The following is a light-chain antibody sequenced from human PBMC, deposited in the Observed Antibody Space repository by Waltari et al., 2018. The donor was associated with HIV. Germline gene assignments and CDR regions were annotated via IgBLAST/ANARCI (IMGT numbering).Light chain of an antibody. CDR2: SAS. Sequence: DIQMTQSPSSLSASVGDRVTIPCRASQGISKSLAWYQQPPGKAPEVLLYSASRLESGVPSRFSGNGSGTDFTLTISSLQPEDFATFYCQQYYRIPWTFGQGTKVEIK. J-gene: IGKJ1*01. V-gene: IGKV1-NL1*01. CDR3: QQYYRIPWT. CDR1: QGISKS.